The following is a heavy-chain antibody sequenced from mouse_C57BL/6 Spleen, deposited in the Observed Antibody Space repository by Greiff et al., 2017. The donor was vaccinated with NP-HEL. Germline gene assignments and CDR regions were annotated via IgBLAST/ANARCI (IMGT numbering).Heavy chain of an antibody. CDR3: ARNYYGNLYYAMDY. CDR2: INPSTGGT. Sequence: EVQLQQSGPELVKPGASVKISCKASGYSFTGYYMNWVKQSPEKSLEWIGEINPSTGGTTYNQKFKAKATLTVDKSSSTAYMQLKSLTSEDSAVYYCARNYYGNLYYAMDYWGQGTSVTVSS. D-gene: IGHD2-1*01. V-gene: IGHV1-42*01. J-gene: IGHJ4*01. CDR1: GYSFTGYY.